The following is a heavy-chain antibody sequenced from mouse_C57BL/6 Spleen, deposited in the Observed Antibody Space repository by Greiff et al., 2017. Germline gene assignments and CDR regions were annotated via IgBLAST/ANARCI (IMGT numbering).Heavy chain of an antibody. D-gene: IGHD2-4*01. CDR3: ASLYYDYDEFAY. CDR2: INPSTGGT. V-gene: IGHV1-42*01. CDR1: GYSFTGYY. Sequence: VQLKQSGPELVKPGASVKISCKASGYSFTGYYMNWVKQSPEKSLEWIGEINPSTGGTTYNQKFKAKATLTVDKSSSTAYMQLKSLTSEDSAVYYCASLYYDYDEFAYWGQGTLVTVSA. J-gene: IGHJ3*01.